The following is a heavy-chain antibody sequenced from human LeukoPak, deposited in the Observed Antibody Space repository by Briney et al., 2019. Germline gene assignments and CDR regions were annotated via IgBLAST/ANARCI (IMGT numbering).Heavy chain of an antibody. Sequence: GGSLRLSCAASGFTFSSYWMSWVRQAPGKGLEWVANIKQDGSEKYYVDSVKGRFTISRDNAKNSLYLQMNSLRAEDTAVYYCAKEGYCSSTSCSGVDYWGQGTLVTVSS. D-gene: IGHD2-2*01. CDR2: IKQDGSEK. CDR1: GFTFSSYW. CDR3: AKEGYCSSTSCSGVDY. J-gene: IGHJ4*02. V-gene: IGHV3-7*01.